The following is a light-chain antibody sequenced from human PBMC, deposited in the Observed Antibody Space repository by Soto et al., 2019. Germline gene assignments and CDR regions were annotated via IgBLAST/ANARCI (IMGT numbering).Light chain of an antibody. CDR1: QGISNY. J-gene: IGKJ3*01. CDR2: AAS. Sequence: DIQMTQSPSSLSAFVGDRVTITCRASQGISNYLAWYQQKPGRVPTLLIYAASTLRSGVPSRFRGSGSGTDFTLTISSLQTEDVASYYCQEYKTAPFIFGPGTKVDIK. CDR3: QEYKTAPFI. V-gene: IGKV1-27*01.